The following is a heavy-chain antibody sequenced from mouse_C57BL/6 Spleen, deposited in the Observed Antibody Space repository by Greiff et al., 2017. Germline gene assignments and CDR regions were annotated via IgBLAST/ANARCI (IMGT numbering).Heavy chain of an antibody. D-gene: IGHD2-4*01. CDR1: GYAFSSYW. Sequence: VQLQESGAELVKPGASVKISCKASGYAFSSYWMNWVKQRPGKGLEWIGQIYPGDGDTNYNGKFKGKATLTADKSSSTAYMQLSSLTSEDSAVYFCARDDYDRGFDYWGKGTTLTVSS. CDR3: ARDDYDRGFDY. V-gene: IGHV1-80*01. J-gene: IGHJ2*01. CDR2: IYPGDGDT.